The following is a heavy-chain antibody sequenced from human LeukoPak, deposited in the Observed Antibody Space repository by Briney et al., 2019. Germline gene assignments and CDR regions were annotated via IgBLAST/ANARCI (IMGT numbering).Heavy chain of an antibody. CDR2: IYYSGNT. V-gene: IGHV4-39*01. J-gene: IGHJ3*02. Sequence: PSETLSLTCTVSGGSIGSSSNYWGWIRQPPGKGLEWIGSIYYSGNTYYKPSLKSRVTISVDTSKNQFSLKLSSVTAADTAVYYCARSVTTATFDIWGQGTMVTVSS. D-gene: IGHD4-17*01. CDR3: ARSVTTATFDI. CDR1: GGSIGSSSNY.